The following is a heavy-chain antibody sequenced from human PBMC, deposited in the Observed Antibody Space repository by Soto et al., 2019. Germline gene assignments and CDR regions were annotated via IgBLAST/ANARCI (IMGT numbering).Heavy chain of an antibody. CDR1: GGSISSGGYY. D-gene: IGHD3-10*01. CDR2: IYYSGST. J-gene: IGHJ1*01. CDR3: ARGLFLGRGVIERPPARSFQH. Sequence: PSETLSLTCTVSGGSISSGGYYWSWIRQHPGKGLEWVGYIYYSGSTYYNPSLKSRVTISVDTSKNQFSLKLSSVTAADTAVYYCARGLFLGRGVIERPPARSFQHWGQGTLVTSPQ. V-gene: IGHV4-31*03.